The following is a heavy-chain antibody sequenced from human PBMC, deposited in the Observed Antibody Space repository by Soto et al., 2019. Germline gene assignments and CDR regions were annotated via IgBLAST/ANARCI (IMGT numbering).Heavy chain of an antibody. CDR2: IIPIFGTA. Sequence: SVNVSFKSSGGTFSSYSISWVRQAPGQGLEWMGWIIPIFGTANYAQKFQGRVTITADESTSTAYMELSSLRSEDTAVYYCARDSGSGGYYYYGMDVWGQGTTVTVSS. J-gene: IGHJ6*02. CDR1: GGTFSSYS. V-gene: IGHV1-69*13. D-gene: IGHD3-10*01. CDR3: ARDSGSGGYYYYGMDV.